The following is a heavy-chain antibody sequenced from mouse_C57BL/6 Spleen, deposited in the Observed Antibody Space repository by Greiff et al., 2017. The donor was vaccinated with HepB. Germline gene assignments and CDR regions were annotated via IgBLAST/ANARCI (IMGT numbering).Heavy chain of an antibody. J-gene: IGHJ2*01. V-gene: IGHV1-81*01. Sequence: QVQLQQPGAELARPGASVKLSCKASGYTFTSYGISWVKQRTGQGLEWIGEIYPRSGNTYYNEKFKGKATLTADKSSSTAYMELRSLTSEDSAVYFCARSRGSSYFDYWGQGTTLTVSS. D-gene: IGHD1-1*01. CDR1: GYTFTSYG. CDR3: ARSRGSSYFDY. CDR2: IYPRSGNT.